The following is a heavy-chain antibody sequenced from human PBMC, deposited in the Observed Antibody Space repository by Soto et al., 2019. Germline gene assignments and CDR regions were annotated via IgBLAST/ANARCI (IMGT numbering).Heavy chain of an antibody. D-gene: IGHD2-15*01. Sequence: HPGGSLRLSCAASGFTFSSSAMNWVRQAPGKGLEWVSAISGGGGSTYYADSVKGRFTISRGNSKNTLHLQLNSLRAEDTAVYYCAQAPTSGGSCCFAYWGQGTLVTVSS. CDR1: GFTFSSSA. CDR3: AQAPTSGGSCCFAY. CDR2: ISGGGGST. V-gene: IGHV3-23*01. J-gene: IGHJ4*02.